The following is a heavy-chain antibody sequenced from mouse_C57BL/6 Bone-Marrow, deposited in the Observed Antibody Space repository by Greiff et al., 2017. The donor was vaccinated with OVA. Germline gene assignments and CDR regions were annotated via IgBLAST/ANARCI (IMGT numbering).Heavy chain of an antibody. J-gene: IGHJ2*01. V-gene: IGHV5-4*01. Sequence: VQLKQSGGGLVKPGGSLKLSCAASGFTFSSYAMSWVRQTPEKRLEWVATISDGGSYTYYPDNVKGRFTISRDNAKNNLYLQMSHLKSEDTAMYYCARDQLTGTRGYYFDYWGQGTTLTVSS. D-gene: IGHD4-1*01. CDR2: ISDGGSYT. CDR3: ARDQLTGTRGYYFDY. CDR1: GFTFSSYA.